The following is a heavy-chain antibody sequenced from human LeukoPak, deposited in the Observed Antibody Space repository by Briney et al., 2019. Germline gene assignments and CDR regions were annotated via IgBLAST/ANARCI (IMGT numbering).Heavy chain of an antibody. J-gene: IGHJ2*01. CDR3: ARVFPPSRGITMIVVVPGYFDL. Sequence: GGSLRLSCAASGFTFSDYYMSWIRQAPGKGLEWVSYISSSGSTIYYADSVKGRFTISRDNAKNSLYLQMNSLRAEDTAVYYCARVFPPSRGITMIVVVPGYFDLWGRGTLVTVSS. V-gene: IGHV3-11*04. D-gene: IGHD3-22*01. CDR1: GFTFSDYY. CDR2: ISSSGSTI.